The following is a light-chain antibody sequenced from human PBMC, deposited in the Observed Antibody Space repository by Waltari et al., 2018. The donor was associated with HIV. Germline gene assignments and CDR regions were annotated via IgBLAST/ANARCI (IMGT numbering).Light chain of an antibody. CDR1: SSNIGAGYD. CDR2: GNS. V-gene: IGLV1-40*01. Sequence: QSVLTQPPSVSGAPGQRVTISCTESSSNIGAGYDVHWYQQLPGTAPKLLIYGNSNRASGVPDRFSGSKSGTSASLAITGLQAEDEADYYCQSYDSSLSGVVFGGGTKLTVL. CDR3: QSYDSSLSGVV. J-gene: IGLJ2*01.